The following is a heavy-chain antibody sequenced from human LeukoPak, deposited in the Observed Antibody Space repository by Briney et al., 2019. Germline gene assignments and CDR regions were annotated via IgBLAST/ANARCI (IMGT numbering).Heavy chain of an antibody. D-gene: IGHD1-1*01. J-gene: IGHJ5*02. CDR1: GFTFSSYS. CDR3: ASEVPSWSDP. CDR2: ISSSSSYI. V-gene: IGHV3-21*01. Sequence: AGGSLRLSCAASGFTFSSYSMNWVRQAPGKGLEWVSSISSSSSYIYYADSVKGRFTISRDNAKNSLYLQMNSLRAEDTAVYYCASEVPSWSDPWGQGTLVTVSS.